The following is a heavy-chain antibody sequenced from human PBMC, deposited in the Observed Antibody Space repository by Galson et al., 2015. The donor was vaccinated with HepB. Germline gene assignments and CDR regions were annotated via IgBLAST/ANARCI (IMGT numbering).Heavy chain of an antibody. CDR1: GFSLSTSGMR. CDR3: ARGSWGPSYYYMDV. J-gene: IGHJ6*03. D-gene: IGHD3-16*01. Sequence: PALVKPTQTLTLTCTFSGFSLSTSGMRVSWIRQPPGKALEWLARIDWDDDKFYSTSLKTRLTISKDTSKNQVVLTMTNMDPVDTATYYCARGSWGPSYYYMDVWGKGTTVTVSS. V-gene: IGHV2-70*04. CDR2: IDWDDDK.